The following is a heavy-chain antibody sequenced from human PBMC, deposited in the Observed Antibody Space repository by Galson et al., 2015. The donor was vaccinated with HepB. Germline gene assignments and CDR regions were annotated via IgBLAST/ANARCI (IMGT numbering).Heavy chain of an antibody. V-gene: IGHV1-69*10. D-gene: IGHD2-8*02. CDR2: IIPILGIA. CDR3: ARGAPTVLVVYAAPLDAFDI. Sequence: SVKVSCKASGGTFSSYAISWVRQAPGQGLEWMGGIIPILGIANYAQKFQGRVTITADKSTSTAYMELSSLRSEDTAVYYCARGAPTVLVVYAAPLDAFDIWGQGTMVTVSS. J-gene: IGHJ3*02. CDR1: GGTFSSYA.